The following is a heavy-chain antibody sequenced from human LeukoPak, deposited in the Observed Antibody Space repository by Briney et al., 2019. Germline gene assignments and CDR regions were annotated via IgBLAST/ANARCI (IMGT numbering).Heavy chain of an antibody. CDR2: IFHSGST. J-gene: IGHJ2*01. Sequence: PSETLSLTCTVSGDSIFSTTYYWGWIRQPPGKGLEWIGSIFHSGSTYYNPSLRSRVTISVDTSKNQLSLRLRSVTAADTAVYYCARSPGGWYFALWGRGTLVTVSS. V-gene: IGHV4-39*07. D-gene: IGHD3-10*01. CDR3: ARSPGGWYFAL. CDR1: GDSIFSTTYY.